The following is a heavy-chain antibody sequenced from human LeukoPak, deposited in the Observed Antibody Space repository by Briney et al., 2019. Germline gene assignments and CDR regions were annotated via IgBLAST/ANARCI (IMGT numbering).Heavy chain of an antibody. CDR3: ARSGLIDY. CDR1: GGSISSGNYY. J-gene: IGHJ4*02. Sequence: SVTLSLTCTVSGGSISSGNYYWSCIRQPAGKRLEWIGRIYTSGSTNYTPSLKSRVTISVDTSKNQFSLNLSSVTAADTAVYYCARSGLIDYWGQGTLVTVSS. CDR2: IYTSGST. V-gene: IGHV4-61*02.